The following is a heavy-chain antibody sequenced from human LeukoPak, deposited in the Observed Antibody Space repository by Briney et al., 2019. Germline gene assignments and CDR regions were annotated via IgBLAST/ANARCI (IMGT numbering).Heavy chain of an antibody. Sequence: ETLSLTCTVSGGSISSYYWSWIRQPPGKGLEWVANMKQDGGEKYYVESVKGRFTISRDNAKNSLYLQMNSLRDEDTAVYYCASQSYGLFEYWGQGTLVTVSS. CDR2: MKQDGGEK. V-gene: IGHV3-7*01. D-gene: IGHD3-10*01. CDR3: ASQSYGLFEY. CDR1: GGSISSYY. J-gene: IGHJ4*02.